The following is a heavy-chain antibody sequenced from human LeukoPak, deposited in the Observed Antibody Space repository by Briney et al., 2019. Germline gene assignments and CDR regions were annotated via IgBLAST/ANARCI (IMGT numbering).Heavy chain of an antibody. V-gene: IGHV4-30-2*01. Sequence: SETLSLTCTVSGGSISSGGYYWSWIRQPPGKGLEWIGYIYHSGSTYYNPSLKSRVTISVDRSKNQFSLKLSSVTAADTAVYYCARVAGAAVPEYYFDYWGQGTLVTV. CDR1: GGSISSGGYY. D-gene: IGHD6-13*01. CDR3: ARVAGAAVPEYYFDY. CDR2: IYHSGST. J-gene: IGHJ4*02.